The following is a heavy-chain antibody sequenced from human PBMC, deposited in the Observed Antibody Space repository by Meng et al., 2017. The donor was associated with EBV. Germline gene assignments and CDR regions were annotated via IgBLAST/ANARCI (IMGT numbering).Heavy chain of an antibody. CDR3: ARGDYTNYPRWFDP. D-gene: IGHD4-11*01. CDR1: GDSISSRSYY. J-gene: IGHJ5*02. V-gene: IGHV4-61*05. Sequence: QLQLYQSGPGRGKPSXXLSLTCPXAGDSISSRSYYWGWIRQSPGKGLEWIGNIYYTGSTNYNSSLKSRVTISLDKSKNQFSLKLTSLTAADTAIYYCARGDYTNYPRWFDPWGQGTLVTVSS. CDR2: IYYTGST.